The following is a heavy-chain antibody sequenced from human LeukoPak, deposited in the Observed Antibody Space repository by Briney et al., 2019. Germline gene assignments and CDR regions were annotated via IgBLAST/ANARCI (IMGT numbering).Heavy chain of an antibody. J-gene: IGHJ6*03. Sequence: ASVKVSCKASGYTFTGYYMHWVRQAPGRGLEWMGWINPNSGGTNYAQKFQGRVTMTRDTSISTAYMELSRLRSDDTAVYYCARDGAFELYYYYYMDVWGKGTTVTVSS. CDR2: INPNSGGT. D-gene: IGHD3-16*01. CDR3: ARDGAFELYYYYYMDV. CDR1: GYTFTGYY. V-gene: IGHV1-2*02.